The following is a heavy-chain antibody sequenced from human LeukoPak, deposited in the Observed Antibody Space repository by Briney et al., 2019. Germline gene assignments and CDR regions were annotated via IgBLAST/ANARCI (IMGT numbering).Heavy chain of an antibody. J-gene: IGHJ3*02. V-gene: IGHV4-30-4*08. CDR2: IYYSGST. Sequence: PSQTLSLTCTVSGGSISSGDYYWSWIRQPPGKGLEWIGYIYYSGSTYYDPSLKSRVTISVDTSKNQFSLKLSSVTAADTAVYYCAREGVDFLGAFEIWGQGTMVSVSS. CDR1: GGSISSGDYY. D-gene: IGHD3-3*01. CDR3: AREGVDFLGAFEI.